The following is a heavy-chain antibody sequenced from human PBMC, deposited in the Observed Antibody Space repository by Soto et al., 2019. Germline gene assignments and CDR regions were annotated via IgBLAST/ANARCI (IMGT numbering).Heavy chain of an antibody. J-gene: IGHJ4*02. CDR2: ISGSGGST. V-gene: IGHV3-23*01. CDR3: AKDPNPISSTWSYYFDY. Sequence: PGGSLRLSCAASGVTFSNYAVTWVRQAPGKGLEWVSTISGSGGSTYYADSVKGRFTISRDNSKNTLYLQMNSLRAEDTAIYYCAKDPNPISSTWSYYFDYWGQGTLVTVSS. D-gene: IGHD6-13*01. CDR1: GVTFSNYA.